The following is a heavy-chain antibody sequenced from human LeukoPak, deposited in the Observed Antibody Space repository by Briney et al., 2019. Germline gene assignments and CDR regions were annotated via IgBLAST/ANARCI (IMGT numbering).Heavy chain of an antibody. J-gene: IGHJ4*02. CDR3: ARAGRDCSSTSCYFDY. CDR1: GFTFSSYV. Sequence: GGSLRLSCAASGFTFSSYVMYWVRQAPGKGLEWVAVISYDGGNKYYADSVKGRFTISRDNSKNTLYLQMNSLRAEDTAVYYCARAGRDCSSTSCYFDYWGQGTLVTVSS. CDR2: ISYDGGNK. D-gene: IGHD2-2*01. V-gene: IGHV3-30-3*01.